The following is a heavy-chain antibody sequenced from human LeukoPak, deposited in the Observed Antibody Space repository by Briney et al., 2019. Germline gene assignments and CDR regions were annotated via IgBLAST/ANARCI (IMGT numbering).Heavy chain of an antibody. CDR3: ARLNVFNGYYFDY. CDR2: IYHSGST. D-gene: IGHD1-1*01. CDR1: GGSISSGGYS. V-gene: IGHV4-30-2*01. Sequence: TLSLTCAVSGGSISSGGYSWSWIRQPPGKGLEWIGYIYHSGSTYYNPSLKSRVTISVDTSKNQFSLKLSSVTAADTAVYYCARLNVFNGYYFDYWGQGTLVTVSS. J-gene: IGHJ4*01.